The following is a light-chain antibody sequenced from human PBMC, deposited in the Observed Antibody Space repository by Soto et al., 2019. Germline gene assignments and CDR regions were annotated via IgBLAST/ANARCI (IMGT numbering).Light chain of an antibody. CDR2: GPS. J-gene: IGKJ1*01. CDR1: QSVNNK. Sequence: EIVMTQSPATLSVVPGERVTLSCRASQSVNNKLAWLQQKPGQPPRLLIYGPSTTATGIPDRLSGSRSGTDVTLTISSLQSERVVVYVCRQCHSLPLTFGQGPKVEIK. CDR3: RQCHSLPLT. V-gene: IGKV3-15*01.